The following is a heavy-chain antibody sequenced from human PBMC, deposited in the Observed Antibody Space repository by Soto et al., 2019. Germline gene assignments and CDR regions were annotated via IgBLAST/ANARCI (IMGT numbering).Heavy chain of an antibody. V-gene: IGHV4-34*01. CDR2: INQSGST. Sequence: PSETLSLTCAVYGGSFSGYYWSWIRQPPGKGLEWIGEINQSGSTDYNPSLKSRFTISLDTSKNQFSLSLSSVTAADTAVYYCARAFLSRVVGADWFESWGQGTLLTVSS. CDR3: ARAFLSRVVGADWFES. D-gene: IGHD1-26*01. J-gene: IGHJ5*01. CDR1: GGSFSGYY.